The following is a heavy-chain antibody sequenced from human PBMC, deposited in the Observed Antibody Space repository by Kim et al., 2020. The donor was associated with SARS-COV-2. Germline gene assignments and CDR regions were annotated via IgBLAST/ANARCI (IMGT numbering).Heavy chain of an antibody. D-gene: IGHD3-10*01. CDR3: AKVYASGNYYPPFDY. CDR1: GFTFDDYT. J-gene: IGHJ4*02. Sequence: GGSLRLSCAASGFTFDDYTMHWVRQAPGKGLEWVSLISWDGGITNYADSVKDRFTIYRDNSENSLYLQMNSLTTEDTALYYCAKVYASGNYYPPFDYWGQGTLDTVSS. CDR2: ISWDGGIT. V-gene: IGHV3-43*01.